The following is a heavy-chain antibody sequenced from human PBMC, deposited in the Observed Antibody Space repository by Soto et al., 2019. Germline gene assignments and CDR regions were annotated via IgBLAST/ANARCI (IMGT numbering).Heavy chain of an antibody. CDR2: VYDRGRS. CDR1: GGSISSYY. V-gene: IGHV4-39*01. CDR3: VSQRTSVLTQAYFDY. J-gene: IGHJ4*02. Sequence: PSETLSLTCTVSGGSISSYYWGWIRQSAGKGLEWIGSVYDRGRSYSKSSVKSRVTISVDTSKNQFSLNLNSVTASDTAVYFCVSQRTSVLTQAYFDYWGPGALVTVS. D-gene: IGHD2-8*01.